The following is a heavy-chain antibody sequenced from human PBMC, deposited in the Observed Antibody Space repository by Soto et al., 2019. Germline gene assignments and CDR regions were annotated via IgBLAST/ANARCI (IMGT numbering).Heavy chain of an antibody. J-gene: IGHJ6*02. CDR2: ISSSSSYI. Sequence: GGSLRLSCAASGFTFSSYSMNWVRQAPGKGLEWVSSISSSSSYIYYADSVKGRFTISRDNAKNSPYLQMNSLRAEDTAVYYCARDPKSARRWDYYWMDVWGQGTTVTVSS. CDR3: ARDPKSARRWDYYWMDV. CDR1: GFTFSSYS. D-gene: IGHD6-13*01. V-gene: IGHV3-21*01.